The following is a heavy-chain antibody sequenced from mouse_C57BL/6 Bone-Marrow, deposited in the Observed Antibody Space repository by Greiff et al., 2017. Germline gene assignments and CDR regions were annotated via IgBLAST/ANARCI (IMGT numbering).Heavy chain of an antibody. CDR2: IDPEDGDT. CDR3: TTGDYYGSSKYYYAMDY. Sequence: EVQLQQSGAELVRPGASVKLSCTASGFNIKDYYMHWVKQRPEQGLEWIGRIDPEDGDTEYAPKFQGKATMTADTSSNTAYLQLSSLTSEDPAVYYCTTGDYYGSSKYYYAMDYWGQGTSVTVSS. D-gene: IGHD1-1*01. CDR1: GFNIKDYY. J-gene: IGHJ4*01. V-gene: IGHV14-1*01.